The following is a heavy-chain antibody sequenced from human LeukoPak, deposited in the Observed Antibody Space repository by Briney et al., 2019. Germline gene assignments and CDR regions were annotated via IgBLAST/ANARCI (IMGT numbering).Heavy chain of an antibody. CDR2: INSDGSST. D-gene: IGHD5-18*01. CDR1: GFTFSSYW. Sequence: GGSLRLSCAAPGFTFSSYWMHWVRQAPGKGLVWVSRINSDGSSTSYADSVKGRFTISRDNAKNTLYLQMNSLRAEDTAVYYCARDRGYGYLFDYWGQGTLVTVSS. V-gene: IGHV3-74*01. CDR3: ARDRGYGYLFDY. J-gene: IGHJ4*02.